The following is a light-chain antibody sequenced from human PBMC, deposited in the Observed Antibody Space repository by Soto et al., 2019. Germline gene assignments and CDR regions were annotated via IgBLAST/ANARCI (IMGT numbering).Light chain of an antibody. J-gene: IGKJ2*01. CDR2: GVS. V-gene: IGKV3-20*01. Sequence: EIVLTQSPGTLSLSPGERATLSCRASQSVSSNYLAWYQHKPGQAPRLLIYGVSSRATGIPDRFSGSGSGRDYTLTMSRLEAEDFAVYYCQQYAGSPGFTFGQGTKLEI. CDR1: QSVSSNY. CDR3: QQYAGSPGFT.